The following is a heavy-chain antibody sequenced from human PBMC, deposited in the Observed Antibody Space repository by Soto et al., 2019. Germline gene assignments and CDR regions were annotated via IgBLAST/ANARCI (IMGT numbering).Heavy chain of an antibody. Sequence: SGTLSLTCAFSCYSIRSSNLWGLIPQPPGKGLEWIGYIYHSGSASYNPSLKSRVTISVDGSKNHFSLQLTSVTAADTAVYYCARGRLLPAVNFDYWGQGAQVTVSS. CDR3: ARGRLLPAVNFDY. CDR1: CYSIRSSNL. CDR2: IYHSGSA. D-gene: IGHD2-2*01. J-gene: IGHJ4*02. V-gene: IGHV4-28*03.